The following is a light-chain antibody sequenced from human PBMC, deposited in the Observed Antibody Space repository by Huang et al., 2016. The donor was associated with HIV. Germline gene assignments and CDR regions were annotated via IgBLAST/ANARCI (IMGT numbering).Light chain of an antibody. V-gene: IGKV1-5*03. Sequence: TITCRASQSISSWLAWYQQKPGKAPKLLIYKASSLESGVPSRFSGSGSGREFTLTISSLQPDDFATYFCQQYNTYWTFGQGTKVEIK. CDR3: QQYNTYWT. CDR2: KAS. J-gene: IGKJ1*01. CDR1: QSISSW.